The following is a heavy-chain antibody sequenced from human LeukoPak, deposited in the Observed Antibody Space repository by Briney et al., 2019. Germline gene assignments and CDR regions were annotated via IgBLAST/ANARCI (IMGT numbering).Heavy chain of an antibody. CDR3: ARDGTPAATGDY. CDR1: GGTFSSYA. Sequence: ASVKVSCKASGGTFSSYAISWVRQAPGQGLEWMGWINPNSGGTNYAQKFQGRVTMTRDTSISTAYMELSRLRSDDTAVYYCARDGTPAATGDYWGQGTLVTVSS. V-gene: IGHV1-2*02. CDR2: INPNSGGT. J-gene: IGHJ4*02. D-gene: IGHD2-2*01.